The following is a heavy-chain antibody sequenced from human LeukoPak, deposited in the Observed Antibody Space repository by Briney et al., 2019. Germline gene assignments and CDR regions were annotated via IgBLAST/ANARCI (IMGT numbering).Heavy chain of an antibody. V-gene: IGHV3-23*01. D-gene: IGHD1-14*01. CDR2: ISGSGGST. Sequence: GGSLRLSCAASGFAFSTYAMRWVRQAPGKGLDWVSSISGSGGSTYYVDSVKGRFTISRDNSRNTLYLQLNVLRAEDTAVYYCAKDPTPETTGNWGQGTLVTVSS. CDR3: AKDPTPETTGN. CDR1: GFAFSTYA. J-gene: IGHJ4*02.